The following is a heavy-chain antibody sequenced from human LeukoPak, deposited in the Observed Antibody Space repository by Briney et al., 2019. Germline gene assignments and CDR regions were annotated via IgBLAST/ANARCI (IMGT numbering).Heavy chain of an antibody. CDR3: ARDRFGDFDY. CDR2: IYYTGST. D-gene: IGHD3-16*01. V-gene: IGHV4-39*07. J-gene: IGHJ4*02. CDR1: GGSISSSSYY. Sequence: SETLSLTCSVSGGSISSSSYYWGWIRQPPGKGLEWIGNIYYTGSTNYNPSLKSRVTISVDTSKNQFSLKLRSVTAADTALYYCARDRFGDFDYWGQGTLVTVSS.